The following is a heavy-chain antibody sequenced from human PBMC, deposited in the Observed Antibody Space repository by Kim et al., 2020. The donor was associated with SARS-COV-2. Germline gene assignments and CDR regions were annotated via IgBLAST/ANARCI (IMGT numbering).Heavy chain of an antibody. D-gene: IGHD3-22*01. J-gene: IGHJ6*02. CDR3: ARERSEYDSTHYYYYYGMDV. CDR1: GGSISSYY. V-gene: IGHV4-59*01. Sequence: SETLSLTCTVSGGSISSYYWSWIRQPPGKGLEWIGYIYYSGSTNYNPSLKSRVTISVDTSKNQFSLKLSSVTAADTAVYYCARERSEYDSTHYYYYYGMDVWGQGTTVTVSS. CDR2: IYYSGST.